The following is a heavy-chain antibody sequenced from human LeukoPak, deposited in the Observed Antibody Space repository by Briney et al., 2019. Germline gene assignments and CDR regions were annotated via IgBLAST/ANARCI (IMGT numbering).Heavy chain of an antibody. V-gene: IGHV3-33*01. D-gene: IGHD4-17*01. Sequence: TGGSLRLSCAASGFTFSTYGMHWVRQAPGKGLEWVALVWSDGNGKFYAGSVKGRFTISRDNSKNTVYLQMNSLRAEDTAVYYCVSVLTVTFDSWGQGTLVTVSS. J-gene: IGHJ4*02. CDR1: GFTFSTYG. CDR2: VWSDGNGK. CDR3: VSVLTVTFDS.